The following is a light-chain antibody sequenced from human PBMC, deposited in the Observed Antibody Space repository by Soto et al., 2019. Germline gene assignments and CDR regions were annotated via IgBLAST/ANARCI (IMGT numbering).Light chain of an antibody. V-gene: IGLV1-44*01. Sequence: QSVLTQAPSASGTPGQRVTISCSGSSSNIGSNTVSCTSRSQERPPNSSSIVMISGPQGVPDRFSGSKSGTSASLAIGGLQSEDEADYYCAAWDGSLNGWVFGGGTQLTVL. CDR1: SSNIGSNT. CDR3: AAWDGSLNGWV. J-gene: IGLJ2*01. CDR2: VM.